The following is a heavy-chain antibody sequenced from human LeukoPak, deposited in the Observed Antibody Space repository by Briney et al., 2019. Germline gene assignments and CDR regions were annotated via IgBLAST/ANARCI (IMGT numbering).Heavy chain of an antibody. D-gene: IGHD2-8*01. V-gene: IGHV4-39*07. CDR1: GGSISSSSYY. J-gene: IGHJ4*02. Sequence: PSETLSLTCTVSGGSISSSSYYWGWIRQPPGKGLEWIGSVYYSGSTYYNPSLKSRVAISVDTSKNQFSLKLSSVTAADTAVYYCARESWLLMVYALYYFDYWGQGTLVTVSS. CDR3: ARESWLLMVYALYYFDY. CDR2: VYYSGST.